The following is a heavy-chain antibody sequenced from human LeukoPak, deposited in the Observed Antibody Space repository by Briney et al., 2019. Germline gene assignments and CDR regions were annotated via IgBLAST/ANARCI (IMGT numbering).Heavy chain of an antibody. CDR2: IYTSGST. CDR3: ARDRSSWYSRWFDP. V-gene: IGHV4-4*07. D-gene: IGHD6-13*01. Sequence: SSETLSLTCTVSGGSISSYYWSWIRQPAGKGLEWIGRIYTSGSTNYNPSLKSRVTMSVDTSKNQFSLKLSSVTAADTAVYYCARDRSSWYSRWFDPWGQGTLVTVSS. CDR1: GGSISSYY. J-gene: IGHJ5*02.